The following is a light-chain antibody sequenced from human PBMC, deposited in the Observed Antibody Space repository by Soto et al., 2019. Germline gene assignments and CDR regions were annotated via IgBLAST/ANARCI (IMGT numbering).Light chain of an antibody. CDR1: SSDIGDSNR. CDR3: SSHAVNYNFV. CDR2: EVT. J-gene: IGLJ2*01. Sequence: QSALTQPPSASGSPGQSVTISCTGTSSDIGDSNRVSWYQQHPGKAPELMIYEVTKRPLGVPDRFSGSKSGDTASLTVSGLQAEDEADYYCSSHAVNYNFVFGGGTKVTAL. V-gene: IGLV2-8*01.